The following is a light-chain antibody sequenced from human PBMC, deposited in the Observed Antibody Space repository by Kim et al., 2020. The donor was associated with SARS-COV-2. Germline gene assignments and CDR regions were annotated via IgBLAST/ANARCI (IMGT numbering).Light chain of an antibody. J-gene: IGKJ2*01. CDR3: QQSYNMYT. CDR1: QNIDTY. CDR2: TAS. V-gene: IGKV1-39*01. Sequence: DIQMTQSLSSLSASVGDRVTITCRASQNIDTYLNWYQQIPGTAPKLLIYTASSLHSGVPSRFSGSGSGTDFTLTISSLQPEDFATYYCQQSYNMYTFGQGTKLEI.